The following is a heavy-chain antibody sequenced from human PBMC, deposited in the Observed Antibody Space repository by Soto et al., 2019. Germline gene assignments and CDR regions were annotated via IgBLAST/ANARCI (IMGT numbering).Heavy chain of an antibody. D-gene: IGHD6-6*01. V-gene: IGHV4-34*01. CDR3: ARGPTSRYFYSSSPKHWFDP. CDR1: GGSFSGYY. Sequence: SETLSLTCAVYGGSFSGYYWSWIRQPPGKGLEWIGEINHSGSTNYNPSLKSRVTISVDTSKNQFSLKLSSVTAADTAVYYCARGPTSRYFYSSSPKHWFDPWGQGTLVTVSS. CDR2: INHSGST. J-gene: IGHJ5*02.